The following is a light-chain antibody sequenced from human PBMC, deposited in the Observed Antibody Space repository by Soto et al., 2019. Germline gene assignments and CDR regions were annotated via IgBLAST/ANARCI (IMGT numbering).Light chain of an antibody. CDR1: SSNVGSNT. V-gene: IGLV1-44*01. CDR3: ASWEDSLNGWV. J-gene: IGLJ3*02. CDR2: SDD. Sequence: VLTQPPSASGTPGQRVTISCSGSSSNVGSNTVSWYQQLPGTAPKVLIYSDDQRPSGVPDRFSGSRSGSSASLAISGLQSGDEADYYCASWEDSLNGWVIGGGTKLTVL.